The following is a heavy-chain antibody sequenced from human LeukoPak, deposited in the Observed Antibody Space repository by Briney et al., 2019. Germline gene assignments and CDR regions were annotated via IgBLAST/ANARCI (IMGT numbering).Heavy chain of an antibody. D-gene: IGHD2/OR15-2a*01. V-gene: IGHV3-23*01. Sequence: GGSLRPSCAASGFTFSNYAMIWVRQAPGKGLEWVSLISGTGGSTYYADSVKGRFTISRDNSKNTLYLQMNSLRAEDTAVYYCAKEPGNISAGYWGQGILVTVSS. J-gene: IGHJ4*02. CDR2: ISGTGGST. CDR3: AKEPGNISAGY. CDR1: GFTFSNYA.